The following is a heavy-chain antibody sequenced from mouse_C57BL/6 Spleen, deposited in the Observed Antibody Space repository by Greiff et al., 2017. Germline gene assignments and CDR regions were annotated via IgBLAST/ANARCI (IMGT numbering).Heavy chain of an antibody. CDR1: GYTFTEYT. J-gene: IGHJ1*03. Sequence: QVQLQQSGAELVKPGASVKLSCKASGYTFTEYTIHWVKQRSGQGLEWIGWFYPGSGSIKYNEKFKDKATLTADKSSSTVYMELSRLTSEDSAVYFWARHETAYYSNYVWYFDVWGTGTTVTVSS. CDR2: FYPGSGSI. CDR3: ARHETAYYSNYVWYFDV. D-gene: IGHD2-5*01. V-gene: IGHV1-62-2*01.